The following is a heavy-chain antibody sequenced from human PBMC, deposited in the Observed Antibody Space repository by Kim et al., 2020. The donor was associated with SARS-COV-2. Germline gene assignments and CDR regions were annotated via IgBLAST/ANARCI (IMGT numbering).Heavy chain of an antibody. CDR3: ARFTYYYDSSGPWYFDL. CDR2: INHSGST. V-gene: IGHV4-34*01. J-gene: IGHJ2*01. CDR1: GGSFSGYY. Sequence: SETLSLTCAVYGGSFSGYYWSWIRRPPGKGLEWIGEINHSGSTNYNPSLKSRVTISVDTSKNQFSLKLSSVTAADTAVYYCARFTYYYDSSGPWYFDLWG. D-gene: IGHD3-22*01.